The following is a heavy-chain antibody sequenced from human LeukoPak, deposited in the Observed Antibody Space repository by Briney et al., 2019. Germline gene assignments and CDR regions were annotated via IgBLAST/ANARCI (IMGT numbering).Heavy chain of an antibody. CDR3: ARADYGSGRYYGILL. J-gene: IGHJ4*02. CDR1: GFTFSSYS. D-gene: IGHD3-10*01. CDR2: ISSSSSTI. V-gene: IGHV3-48*01. Sequence: GGSLRLSCAASGFTFSSYSMNWVRQAPGKGLEWVSYISSSSSTIYYADSVKGRFTISRDNAKNSLYLQMNSLRAEDTAVYYCARADYGSGRYYGILLWGQGTLVTVSS.